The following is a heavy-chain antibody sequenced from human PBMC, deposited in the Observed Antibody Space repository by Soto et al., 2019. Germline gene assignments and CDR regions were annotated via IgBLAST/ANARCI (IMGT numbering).Heavy chain of an antibody. D-gene: IGHD2-15*01. Sequence: GGSVRLSCAASGFTFSSYAMSWVRQAPGKGLEWVSAISGSGGSTYYADSVKGRFTISRDNSKNTLSLQMSSLRGDDTAMYYSVKDVVFWPWGQGPLVTVSS. V-gene: IGHV3-23*01. CDR2: ISGSGGST. J-gene: IGHJ4*02. CDR1: GFTFSSYA. CDR3: VKDVVFWP.